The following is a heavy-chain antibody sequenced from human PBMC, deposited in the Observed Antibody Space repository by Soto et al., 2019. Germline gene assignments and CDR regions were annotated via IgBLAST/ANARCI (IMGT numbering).Heavy chain of an antibody. CDR3: ARESSINWFDP. V-gene: IGHV3-33*01. J-gene: IGHJ5*02. D-gene: IGHD6-13*01. CDR2: VWYDGTNK. Sequence: QVQLVESGGGVVQPGRSLRLSCAASGFPFSSYGMHWVRQAPGKGLEWVAVVWYDGTNKYYADFVKGRFTISRDNSKNTLYLQMNSLRAEDTAVYYCARESSINWFDPWVEGTMVTVSS. CDR1: GFPFSSYG.